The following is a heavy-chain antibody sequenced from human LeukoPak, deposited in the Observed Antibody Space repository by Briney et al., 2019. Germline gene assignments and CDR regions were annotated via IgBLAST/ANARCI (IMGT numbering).Heavy chain of an antibody. Sequence: ASVKVSCNASGYTFTSYDINWVRQATGQGLEWRGWLNPNSGNAGYAQKFQGRVTMTRNTSISTAYMELSSLRSEDTAVYYCARIPIAVAGGLDYWGQGTLVTVSS. D-gene: IGHD6-19*01. CDR1: GYTFTSYD. J-gene: IGHJ4*02. CDR3: ARIPIAVAGGLDY. CDR2: LNPNSGNA. V-gene: IGHV1-8*01.